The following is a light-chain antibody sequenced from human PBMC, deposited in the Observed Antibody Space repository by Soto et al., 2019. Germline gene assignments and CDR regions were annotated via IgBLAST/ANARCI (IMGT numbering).Light chain of an antibody. Sequence: DIQMTQSPSTLSASVGDRVTITCRASQSISSWLAWYQQKPGKAPKLLIYDASSLECGVPSRFSGSGSGTEFSLTISRLQPDDFATDYCQQYNSYSEFTFGPGTKVDIK. V-gene: IGKV1-5*01. CDR3: QQYNSYSEFT. CDR1: QSISSW. CDR2: DAS. J-gene: IGKJ3*01.